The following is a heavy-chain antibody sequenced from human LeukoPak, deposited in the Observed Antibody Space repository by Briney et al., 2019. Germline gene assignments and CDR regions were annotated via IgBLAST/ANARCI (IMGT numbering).Heavy chain of an antibody. V-gene: IGHV4-31*03. CDR1: GGSISSGGYY. J-gene: IGHJ4*02. CDR2: IYYSGST. CDR3: ARSLRVTTYYFDY. D-gene: IGHD4-17*01. Sequence: PSETLSLTCTVSGGSISSGGYYWSWIRQHPGKGLEWIGYIYYSGSTYYNPSLKSRVTISVDTSKNQFSLKLSSVTAADTAVYYCARSLRVTTYYFDYWGQGTLVTVSS.